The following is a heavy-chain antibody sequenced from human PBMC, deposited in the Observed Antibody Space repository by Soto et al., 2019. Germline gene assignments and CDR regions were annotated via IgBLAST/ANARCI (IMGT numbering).Heavy chain of an antibody. D-gene: IGHD2-2*01. V-gene: IGHV3-30-3*01. CDR3: ARGYCSSTSCYRPPYYYYGMDV. J-gene: IGHJ6*02. Sequence: LRLSCAASGFTFSSYAMHWVRQAPGKGLEWVAVISYDGSNKYYADSVKGRFTISRDNSKNTLYLQMNSLRAEDTAVYYCARGYCSSTSCYRPPYYYYGMDVWGQGTTVTVSS. CDR1: GFTFSSYA. CDR2: ISYDGSNK.